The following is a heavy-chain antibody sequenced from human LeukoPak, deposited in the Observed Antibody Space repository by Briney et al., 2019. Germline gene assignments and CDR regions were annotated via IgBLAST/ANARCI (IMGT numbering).Heavy chain of an antibody. CDR3: ARDRGGSYSAIHY. J-gene: IGHJ4*02. D-gene: IGHD1-26*01. CDR2: ISSSSSTI. V-gene: IGHV3-48*04. CDR1: GFTFSSYS. Sequence: GGSLRLSCAASGFTFSSYSMNWVRQAPGKGLEWVSFISSSSSTIYYADSVKGRFTISRDNAKNSLYLQMNSLRAEVTAVYYCARDRGGSYSAIHYWGQGTLVTVSS.